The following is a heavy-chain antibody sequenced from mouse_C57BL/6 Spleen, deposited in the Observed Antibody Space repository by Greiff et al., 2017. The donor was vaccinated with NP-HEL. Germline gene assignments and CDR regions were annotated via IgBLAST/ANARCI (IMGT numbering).Heavy chain of an antibody. CDR1: GYTFTSYW. CDR2: INPSNGGT. D-gene: IGHD1-1*01. Sequence: VKLQQPGTELVKPGASVKLSCKASGYTFTSYWMHWVKQRPGQGLEWIGNINPSNGGTNYNEKFKSKATLTVDKSSSTAYMQLSSLTSEDSAVYYCARGDYGSSYSFAYWGQGTLVTVSA. J-gene: IGHJ3*01. CDR3: ARGDYGSSYSFAY. V-gene: IGHV1-53*01.